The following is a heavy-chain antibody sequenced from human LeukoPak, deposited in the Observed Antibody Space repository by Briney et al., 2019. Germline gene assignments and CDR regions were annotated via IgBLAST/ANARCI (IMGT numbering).Heavy chain of an antibody. Sequence: GGSLRLSCAASKFTFSTSAMSWVRQAPGKGLDWVSAISGSGANTYYVDSVKGRFTISRDNSKNTLYLEMSSLRSDDTAVYYCAKESQTYYDIMTGYPNYYFDYWGQGTLVTVSS. D-gene: IGHD3-9*01. J-gene: IGHJ4*02. CDR2: ISGSGANT. V-gene: IGHV3-23*01. CDR3: AKESQTYYDIMTGYPNYYFDY. CDR1: KFTFSTSA.